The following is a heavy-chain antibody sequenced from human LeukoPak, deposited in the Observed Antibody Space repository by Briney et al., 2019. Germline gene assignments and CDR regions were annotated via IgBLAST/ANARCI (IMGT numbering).Heavy chain of an antibody. Sequence: ASVKVSCKASGYTFTGYYMHWVRQAPGQGLEWMGWINPNSGGTNYAQKFQGRVTMTRDTSISTAYMELSRLRSDDTAVYYCARDNGFGDIPDYWGQGTLVTVSS. D-gene: IGHD3-10*01. CDR3: ARDNGFGDIPDY. V-gene: IGHV1-2*02. J-gene: IGHJ4*02. CDR1: GYTFTGYY. CDR2: INPNSGGT.